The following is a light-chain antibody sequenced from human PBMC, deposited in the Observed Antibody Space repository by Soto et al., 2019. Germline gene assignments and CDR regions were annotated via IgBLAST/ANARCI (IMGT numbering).Light chain of an antibody. J-gene: IGLJ3*02. CDR2: SNN. Sequence: QPVLTQPPSASGTPGQRATISCSGSSSNIGSNTVNWYQQLPGTAPKLLIYSNNQRPSGVPDRFSGSKSGTSASLAISGLQSEDEADYYCAAWDDSLNGWVFGGGTKVTVL. CDR3: AAWDDSLNGWV. CDR1: SSNIGSNT. V-gene: IGLV1-44*01.